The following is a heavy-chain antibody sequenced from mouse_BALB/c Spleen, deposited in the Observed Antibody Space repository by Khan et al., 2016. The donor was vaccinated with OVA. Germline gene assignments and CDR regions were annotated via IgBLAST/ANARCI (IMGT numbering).Heavy chain of an antibody. J-gene: IGHJ3*01. V-gene: IGHV1-7*01. CDR3: ARGGYGNYGAY. CDR1: GYTFSTYW. Sequence: QIQLVQSGTELAKPGASVKMSCKASGYTFSTYWMHWVKQRPGQGLEWIGYINPSTGYTEYNQKFKDKATLTADKSSSTAYMQLSSLTSEDSAVXYCARGGYGNYGAYWGQGTLVTVSA. CDR2: INPSTGYT. D-gene: IGHD2-1*01.